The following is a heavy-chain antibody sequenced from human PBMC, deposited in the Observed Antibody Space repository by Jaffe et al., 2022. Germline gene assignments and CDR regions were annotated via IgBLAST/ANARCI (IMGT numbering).Heavy chain of an antibody. CDR3: VKGGGYSDGPSYHYVGDWFDP. D-gene: IGHD2-15*01. V-gene: IGHV3-74*01. CDR2: INSDGTIT. CDR1: RFTFNKYW. Sequence: EVYLAESGGGLVQPGGSLRLSCAASRFTFNKYWMHWVRQAPGKGLVWVSRINSDGTITNYADSVKGRFTISRDNAKNTLYLQMNSLRADDTAVYYCVKGGGYSDGPSYHYVGDWFDPWGQGTQVTVSS. J-gene: IGHJ5*02.